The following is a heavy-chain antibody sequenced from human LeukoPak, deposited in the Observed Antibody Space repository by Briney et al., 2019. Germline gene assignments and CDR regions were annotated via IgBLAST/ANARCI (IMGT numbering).Heavy chain of an antibody. D-gene: IGHD1-26*01. J-gene: IGHJ4*02. CDR1: GFTFSSYS. V-gene: IGHV3-21*01. Sequence: GGSLILSCAASGFTFSSYSMNWVRQAPGKGLEWVSSISGSSSYIYYADSVKGRFTISRHNAKNSLYLQMNSLRAEDTAVYYCAKDYAVGSTRGFDYWGQGTLVTVSS. CDR2: ISGSSSYI. CDR3: AKDYAVGSTRGFDY.